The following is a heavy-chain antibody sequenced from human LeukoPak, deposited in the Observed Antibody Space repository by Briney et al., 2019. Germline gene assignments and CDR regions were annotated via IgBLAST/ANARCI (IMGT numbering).Heavy chain of an antibody. J-gene: IGHJ4*02. Sequence: PGGSLRLSCAASGFTFSNYAVTWVRQAPGKGLEWVSTISSRGAGTYYADSVKGRFTISRDISKNTLYLQMNSLRVEDTALYYCAKSLHYYGSGSYLLDYWGQGTLVTVSS. D-gene: IGHD3-10*01. CDR2: ISSRGAGT. V-gene: IGHV3-23*01. CDR1: GFTFSNYA. CDR3: AKSLHYYGSGSYLLDY.